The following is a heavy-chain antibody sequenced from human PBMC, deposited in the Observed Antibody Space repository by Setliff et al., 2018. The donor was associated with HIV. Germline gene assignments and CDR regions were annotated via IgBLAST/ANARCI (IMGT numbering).Heavy chain of an antibody. CDR3: AKTPSSGWYSLYLDY. V-gene: IGHV3-NL1*01. D-gene: IGHD6-19*01. J-gene: IGHJ4*02. CDR2: ISGSAGST. CDR1: GFTFSSYG. Sequence: PGGSLRLSCAASGFTFSSYGMHWVRQAPGKGLDWVSAISGSAGSTYYADSVKGRFTISRDNSKNTLYLQMNSLRAEDTAVYYCAKTPSSGWYSLYLDYWGQGTLVTVSS.